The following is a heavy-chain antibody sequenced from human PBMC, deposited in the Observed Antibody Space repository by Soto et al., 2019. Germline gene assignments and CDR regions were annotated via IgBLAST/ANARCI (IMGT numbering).Heavy chain of an antibody. Sequence: PAETLSLTCSVSGGSITSYYWSWVRQPPGMGLEWLGHIYYSGNTNYNPSLKSRVTISVDTSKNQFSLILTSVNVADTAVYYCAREGGSYPNWFDPWGQALLVTVSS. J-gene: IGHJ5*02. CDR2: IYYSGNT. D-gene: IGHD3-3*01. CDR1: GGSITSYY. CDR3: AREGGSYPNWFDP. V-gene: IGHV4-59*01.